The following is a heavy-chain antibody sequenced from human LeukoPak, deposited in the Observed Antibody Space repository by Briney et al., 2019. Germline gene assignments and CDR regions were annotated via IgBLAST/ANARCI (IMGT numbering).Heavy chain of an antibody. CDR2: ISYDGKNK. CDR3: ARTAAYDFWSASLDF. CDR1: GFTFSSYA. D-gene: IGHD3-3*01. Sequence: GGSLRLSCAAPGFTFSSYAMHWVRQAPGKGLEWVAVISYDGKNKYYVDSVKGRFTISRDNSKNTLYLQMNSLRAEDTAVYYCARTAAYDFWSASLDFWGLGTLVTVSS. V-gene: IGHV3-30*04. J-gene: IGHJ4*02.